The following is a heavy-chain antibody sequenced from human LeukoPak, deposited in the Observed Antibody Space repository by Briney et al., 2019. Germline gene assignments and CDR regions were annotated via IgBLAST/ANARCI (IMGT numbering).Heavy chain of an antibody. D-gene: IGHD3-22*01. CDR1: GFTFRDYT. Sequence: GGSLRLSCAASGFTFRDYTMNWVRQAPGKGLEWVSAISKSGTYIKYADSVKGRFTISRDNSKNTLYLQMNSLRAEDTAVYYCARDLVVVNYGMDVWGQGTTVTVSS. CDR2: ISKSGTYI. J-gene: IGHJ6*02. V-gene: IGHV3-21*04. CDR3: ARDLVVVNYGMDV.